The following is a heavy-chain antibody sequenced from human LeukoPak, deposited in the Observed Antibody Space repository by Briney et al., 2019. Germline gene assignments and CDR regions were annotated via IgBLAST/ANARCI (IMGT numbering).Heavy chain of an antibody. CDR3: ARKVVAGIAAAGIGY. CDR2: ISSSSSYI. D-gene: IGHD6-13*01. V-gene: IGHV3-21*01. Sequence: GGSLRLSCAASGFTFSSYSMNWVRQAPGKGLEWVSSISSSSSYIYYADSVKGRFTISRDNSKNTLYLQMNSLRAEDTAVYYCARKVVAGIAAAGIGYWGQGTLVTVSS. CDR1: GFTFSSYS. J-gene: IGHJ4*02.